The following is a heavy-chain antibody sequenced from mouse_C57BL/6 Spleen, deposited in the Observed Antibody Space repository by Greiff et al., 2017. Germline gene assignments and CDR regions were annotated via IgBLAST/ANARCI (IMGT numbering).Heavy chain of an antibody. CDR1: GYTFPSYW. CDR3: ARSPLGGYAMDY. CDR2: IDPSDSET. J-gene: IGHJ4*01. D-gene: IGHD3-1*01. Sequence: QVQLQQPGAELVRPGSSVKLSCKASGYTFPSYWMHWVKQRPIQGLEWIGNIDPSDSETHYNQKFKDKATLTVDKSSSTAYMQLSSLTSEDSAVYYCARSPLGGYAMDYWGQGTSVTVSS. V-gene: IGHV1-52*01.